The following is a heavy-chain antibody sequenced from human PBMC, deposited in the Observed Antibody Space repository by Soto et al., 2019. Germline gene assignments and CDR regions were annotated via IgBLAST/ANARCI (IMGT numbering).Heavy chain of an antibody. CDR1: GGSISSDY. V-gene: IGHV4-4*07. CDR2: IYTSGST. D-gene: IGHD1-26*01. J-gene: IGHJ5*02. Sequence: PSETLSLTCTVSGGSISSDYWSWIRQPAGKGLEWIGRIYTSGSTNYNPSLKSRVTMSVDTSKNQFSLKLSSVTAADTAVYYCAMRSPEGWELLGPWGQGTLVTVSS. CDR3: AMRSPEGWELLGP.